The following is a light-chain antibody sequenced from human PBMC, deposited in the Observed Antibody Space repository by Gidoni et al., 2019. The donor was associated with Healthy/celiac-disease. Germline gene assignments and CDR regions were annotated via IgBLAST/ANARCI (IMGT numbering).Light chain of an antibody. CDR3: QQRSNWYT. V-gene: IGKV3-11*01. J-gene: IGKJ2*01. CDR2: DAS. CDR1: QSVSSY. Sequence: EIALTQSPATLSLSPGERATLSYRASQSVSSYLAWYQQKPGQAPRLLIYDASNRATGIPARFSGSGSGTDFTLTISSLEPEDFAVYYCQQRSNWYTFGQGTKLEIK.